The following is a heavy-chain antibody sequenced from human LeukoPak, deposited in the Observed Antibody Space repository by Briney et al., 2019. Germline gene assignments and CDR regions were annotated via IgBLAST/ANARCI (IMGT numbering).Heavy chain of an antibody. CDR3: AKDLSASVDWSMDY. J-gene: IGHJ4*02. CDR2: IWYNGSRK. CDR1: EFTFSAFG. D-gene: IGHD3/OR15-3a*01. V-gene: IGHV3-33*06. Sequence: QPGGSLRLSCAASEFTFSAFGMHWVRQAPGKGLEWVAVIWYNGSRKYYADSVKGRFTISRDNSQNTLYLHMNNLRAEDTAVYYCAKDLSASVDWSMDYWGQGTLVTVSS.